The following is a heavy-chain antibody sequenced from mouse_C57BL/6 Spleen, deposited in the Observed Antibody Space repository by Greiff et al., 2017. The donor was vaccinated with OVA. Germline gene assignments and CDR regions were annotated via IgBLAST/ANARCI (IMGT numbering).Heavy chain of an antibody. CDR3: ARDLYYDYDVGYAMDY. Sequence: EVQRVESGGGLVKPGGSLKLSCAASGFTFSSYAMSWVRQTPEKRLEWVATISDGGSYTYYPDNVKGRFTISRDNAKNNLYLQMSHLKSEDTAMYYCARDLYYDYDVGYAMDYWGQGTSVTVSS. V-gene: IGHV5-4*01. CDR1: GFTFSSYA. D-gene: IGHD2-4*01. J-gene: IGHJ4*01. CDR2: ISDGGSYT.